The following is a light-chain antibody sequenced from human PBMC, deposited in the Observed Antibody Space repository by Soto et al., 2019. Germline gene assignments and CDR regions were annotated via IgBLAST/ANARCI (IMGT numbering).Light chain of an antibody. Sequence: EIVLTQSPGTLALSLGERATLSCRASQSVSSSYLAWYQQKPGQAPRLLIYGASSRATGIPDRFSGSGSGTDFTLTISRLEPEDFAVYSCQQYGSSPLTFGGGTKVQIK. CDR3: QQYGSSPLT. CDR1: QSVSSSY. V-gene: IGKV3-20*01. CDR2: GAS. J-gene: IGKJ4*01.